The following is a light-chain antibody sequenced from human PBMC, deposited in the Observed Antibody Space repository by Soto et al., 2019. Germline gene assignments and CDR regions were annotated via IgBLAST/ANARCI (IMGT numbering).Light chain of an antibody. V-gene: IGLV2-14*01. Sequence: QSLLTQPASVSGSPGQSITISCTGTSGDLGDYNYVSWYQQHPGKAPKLMIYEVSNRPSGVSNRFSGSKSGNTASLTISGLQAEDEADYYCSSYTSSSTPYFLGTRTKVTVL. CDR2: EVS. J-gene: IGLJ1*01. CDR3: SSYTSSSTPYF. CDR1: SGDLGDYNY.